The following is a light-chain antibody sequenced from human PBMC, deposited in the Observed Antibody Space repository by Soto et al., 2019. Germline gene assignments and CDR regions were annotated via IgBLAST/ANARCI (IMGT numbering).Light chain of an antibody. CDR2: DVS. CDR3: GSYTSDKTWV. J-gene: IGLJ3*02. Sequence: QSALTQPASVSGSPGQSITITCNGSNTDVGHDEFVSWYQQHPGKAPKLIIYDVSRRPSGVSDRFSGSKSGNTASLTISGLQAEDDADYYCGSYTSDKTWVFGGGTKLTVL. V-gene: IGLV2-14*03. CDR1: NTDVGHDEF.